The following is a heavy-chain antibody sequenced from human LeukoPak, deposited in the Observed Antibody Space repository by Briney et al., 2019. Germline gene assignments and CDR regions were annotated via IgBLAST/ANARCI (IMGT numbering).Heavy chain of an antibody. CDR3: AKTLGGIVGYLEY. V-gene: IGHV3-23*01. CDR1: GFTFSTYA. Sequence: PGGSLRLSCAASGFTFSTYAMSWVRQAPGKGLQWVSSISGRGDTTYYADSVKGRFTISRDNSKNTLYLHMSGLRAEDTATFYCAKTLGGIVGYLEYWGQGTLVTVSS. CDR2: ISGRGDTT. D-gene: IGHD1-26*01. J-gene: IGHJ4*02.